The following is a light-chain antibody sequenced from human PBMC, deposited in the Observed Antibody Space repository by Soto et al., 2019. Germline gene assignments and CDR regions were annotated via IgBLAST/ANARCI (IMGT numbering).Light chain of an antibody. CDR2: GAS. CDR3: HQYNSWPPGT. V-gene: IGKV3-15*01. CDR1: QSVSSN. J-gene: IGKJ2*01. Sequence: ELVMTQSPATLSVSTGERAILSCRASQSVSSNLAWYQQKPGQAPRLLIYGASTRATGIPARFSGSGSGTEFTLTISSLEPEDFALYYCHQYNSWPPGTFGQGTKVDIK.